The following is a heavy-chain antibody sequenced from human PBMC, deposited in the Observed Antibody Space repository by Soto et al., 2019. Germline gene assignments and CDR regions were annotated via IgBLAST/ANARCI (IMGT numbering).Heavy chain of an antibody. CDR1: GGSISSYY. Sequence: SSETLSLTCTVSGGSISSYYRSWIRQPPGKGLEWIGYIYYSGSTNYNPSLKSRVTISVDTSKNQFSLKLSSVTAADTAVYYCARAETTVVTPDWFDPWGQGTLVTVSS. D-gene: IGHD4-17*01. V-gene: IGHV4-59*01. CDR2: IYYSGST. J-gene: IGHJ5*02. CDR3: ARAETTVVTPDWFDP.